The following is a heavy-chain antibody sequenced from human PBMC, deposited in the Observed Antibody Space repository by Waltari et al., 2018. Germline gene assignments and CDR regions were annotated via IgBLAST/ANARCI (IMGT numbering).Heavy chain of an antibody. CDR1: GFTVSSNY. V-gene: IGHV3-53*01. Sequence: EVQLVESGGGLIQPGGSLRLSCAASGFTVSSNYMSWVRQAPGKGLEWVSVIYSGGSTYYADSVKGRFTISRDNSKNTLYLQMNSLRAEDTAVYYCARTLAVAGHDAFDIWGQGTMVTVSS. J-gene: IGHJ3*02. D-gene: IGHD6-19*01. CDR2: IYSGGST. CDR3: ARTLAVAGHDAFDI.